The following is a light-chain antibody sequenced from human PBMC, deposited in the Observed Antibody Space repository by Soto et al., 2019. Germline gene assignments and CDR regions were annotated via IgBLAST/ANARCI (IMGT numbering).Light chain of an antibody. CDR3: QQGYSTQWT. V-gene: IGKV1-39*01. CDR2: ATS. CDR1: QDIRSY. Sequence: DTQLTQSPSSLSASVGDRVSITCRASQDIRSYLNWYQQKPGKAPELLIYATSNLQSGVPPRFSASGSGTDFTLTISSLQPEDFATYYCQQGYSTQWTSGQGTKVEIK. J-gene: IGKJ1*01.